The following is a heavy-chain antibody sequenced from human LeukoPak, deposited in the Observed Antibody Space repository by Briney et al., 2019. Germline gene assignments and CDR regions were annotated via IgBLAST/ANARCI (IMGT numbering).Heavy chain of an antibody. CDR2: IYYSGST. J-gene: IGHJ4*02. CDR1: GYSISSGYS. CDR3: ASTKLGYSSGWH. V-gene: IGHV4-38-2*02. Sequence: PSETLSLTCTVSGYSISSGYSWGWIRQPPGKGLEWIGNIYYSGSTYYNSSLKSRVTISVDTSKNQFSLKLSSVTASDTAIYYCASTKLGYSSGWHWGQGTLVTVSS. D-gene: IGHD6-19*01.